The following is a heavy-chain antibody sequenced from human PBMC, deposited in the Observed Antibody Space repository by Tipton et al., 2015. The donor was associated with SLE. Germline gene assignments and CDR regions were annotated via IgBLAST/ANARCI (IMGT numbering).Heavy chain of an antibody. CDR2: IYYTRSA. CDR3: VRGPKDV. Sequence: TLSLTCTVSGGSISSYYWSWIRQPPGKGLEWIGYIYYTRSANYNPSLKSRVTMSVDTSKNQFSLKLSSVSAADTAVYYCVRGPKDVWGQGTTVTVSS. CDR1: GGSISSYY. V-gene: IGHV4-59*12. J-gene: IGHJ6*02.